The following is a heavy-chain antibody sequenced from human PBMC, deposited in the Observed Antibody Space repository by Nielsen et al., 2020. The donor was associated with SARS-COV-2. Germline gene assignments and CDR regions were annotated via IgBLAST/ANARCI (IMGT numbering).Heavy chain of an antibody. D-gene: IGHD5-18*01. Sequence: GESLKISCAASGFTFSSYSMNWVRQAPGKGLEWVSYISSSSSTIYYADSVKGRFTISRDNAKNSLYLQMNSLRDEDTALYHCARLYSPVQLWPVDYWGQGTLVTVSS. J-gene: IGHJ4*02. CDR2: ISSSSSTI. CDR3: ARLYSPVQLWPVDY. CDR1: GFTFSSYS. V-gene: IGHV3-48*02.